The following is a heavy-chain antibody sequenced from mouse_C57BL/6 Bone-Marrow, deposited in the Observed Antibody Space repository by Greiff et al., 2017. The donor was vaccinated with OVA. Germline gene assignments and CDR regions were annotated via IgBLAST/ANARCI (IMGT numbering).Heavy chain of an antibody. Sequence: VKLQQSGPELVKPGASVKISCKASGYSFTSYYIHWVKQRPGQGLEWIGWIYPGSGNTKYNEKFKGKATLTADTSSSTAYMQLSSLTSEDSAVYYCARGGTAQATYPFAYWGQGTLVTVSA. CDR3: ARGGTAQATYPFAY. V-gene: IGHV1-66*01. D-gene: IGHD3-2*02. CDR2: IYPGSGNT. CDR1: GYSFTSYY. J-gene: IGHJ3*01.